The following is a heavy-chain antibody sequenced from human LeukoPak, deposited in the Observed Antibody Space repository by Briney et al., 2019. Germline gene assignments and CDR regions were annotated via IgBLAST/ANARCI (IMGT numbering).Heavy chain of an antibody. Sequence: MPGGSLRLSCAPSGFTFSNAWMSWVRQAPRKGLEWVGRIKSKTDGGTTDYAAPVKGRFTISRDDSKNTLYLQMNSLKTEDTAVYYCTTGCSSTSCYGVWGQGTTVTVSS. J-gene: IGHJ6*02. CDR3: TTGCSSTSCYGV. CDR1: GFTFSNAW. D-gene: IGHD2-2*01. V-gene: IGHV3-15*01. CDR2: IKSKTDGGTT.